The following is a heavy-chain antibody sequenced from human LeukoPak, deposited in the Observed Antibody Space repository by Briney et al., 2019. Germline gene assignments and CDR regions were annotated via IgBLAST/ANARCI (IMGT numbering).Heavy chain of an antibody. CDR1: RYTFTSYD. D-gene: IGHD3-10*01. V-gene: IGHV1-8*01. CDR3: ASDYYGSGSYLD. CDR2: MNPNSGNT. Sequence: GASVKVSCKASRYTFTSYDIHWVRQATGQGLEWMGWMNPNSGNTGYAQKFQGRVTMTRNTSISTAYMELSSLRSEDTAVYYCASDYYGSGSYLDWGQGTLVTVSS. J-gene: IGHJ4*02.